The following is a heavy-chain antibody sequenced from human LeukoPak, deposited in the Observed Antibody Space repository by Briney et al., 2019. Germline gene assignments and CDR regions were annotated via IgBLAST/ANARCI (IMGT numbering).Heavy chain of an antibody. CDR1: GGSISSYY. V-gene: IGHV4-59*01. D-gene: IGHD4-17*01. J-gene: IGHJ6*02. CDR3: ARATTVSMDA. Sequence: PSETLSLTCTVSGGSISSYYWSWIRQPPGKGLEWIGYIYYSGSTNYNPSLKSRVTISVDTSKNQFSLKLSSVTAADTAVYYCARATTVSMDAWGQGTTVTVSS. CDR2: IYYSGST.